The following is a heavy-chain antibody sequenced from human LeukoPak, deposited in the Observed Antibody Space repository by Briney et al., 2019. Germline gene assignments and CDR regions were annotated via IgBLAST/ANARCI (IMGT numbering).Heavy chain of an antibody. J-gene: IGHJ4*02. CDR2: ISSSSSYI. CDR1: GFTFSSYS. D-gene: IGHD3-16*02. V-gene: IGHV3-21*04. Sequence: GGSLRLSCAASGFTFSSYSMNWVRQAPGKGLEWVSSISSSSSYIYYADSVKGRFTISRDNSKNTLYLQMNSLRAEDTAVYYCAKDRGIMITFGGVIPQYWGQGTLVTVSS. CDR3: AKDRGIMITFGGVIPQY.